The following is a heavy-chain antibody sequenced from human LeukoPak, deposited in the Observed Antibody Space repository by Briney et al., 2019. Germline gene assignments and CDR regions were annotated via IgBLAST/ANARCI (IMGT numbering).Heavy chain of an antibody. J-gene: IGHJ3*02. V-gene: IGHV4-38-2*02. CDR1: GDSISSDHY. Sequence: SETLSLTCTVSGDSISSDHYWGWIRQPPGKRLEWIGSMYHGGSTYYNLSLKSRVTISLDTSKNQFSLNLSSVTAADMAVYYCAKSNGYGLIDIWGQGTMVTVSS. CDR2: MYHGGST. D-gene: IGHD3-22*01. CDR3: AKSNGYGLIDI.